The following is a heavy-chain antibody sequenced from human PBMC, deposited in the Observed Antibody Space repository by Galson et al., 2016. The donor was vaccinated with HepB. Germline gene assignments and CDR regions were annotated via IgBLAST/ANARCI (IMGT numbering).Heavy chain of an antibody. J-gene: IGHJ5*01. Sequence: SLRLSCAASGFTLRNHAVHWVRQAPGQGLEWVAVIWHDGSEKFYAASVEGRFAISRDNLRNTVYLQMNSLRVEDTAMYHCASTLFCTDSACHNWLDSWGQGSLVTVSS. CDR3: ASTLFCTDSACHNWLDS. V-gene: IGHV3-33*08. CDR1: GFTLRNHA. D-gene: IGHD2-8*02. CDR2: IWHDGSEK.